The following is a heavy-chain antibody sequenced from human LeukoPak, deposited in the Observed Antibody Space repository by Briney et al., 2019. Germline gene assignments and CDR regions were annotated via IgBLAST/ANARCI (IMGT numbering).Heavy chain of an antibody. CDR2: IIPIFGTA. CDR1: GGTFSSYA. J-gene: IGHJ5*02. D-gene: IGHD2-2*02. CDR3: ASERQGYCSSTSCYTTDNWFDP. V-gene: IGHV1-69*05. Sequence: GPSVKVSCKASGGTFSSYAISWVRQAPGQGLEWMGGIIPIFGTANYAQKFQGRVTITTDESTSTAYMELSSLRSEDTAVYYCASERQGYCSSTSCYTTDNWFDPWGQGTLVTVSS.